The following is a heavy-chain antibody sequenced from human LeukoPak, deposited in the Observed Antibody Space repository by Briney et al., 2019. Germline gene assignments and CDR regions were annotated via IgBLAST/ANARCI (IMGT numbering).Heavy chain of an antibody. Sequence: GASVKVSCKASGGTFSSYAISWVRQAPGQGLEWMGIINPSGGSTSYAQKFQGRVTMTRDTSTSTVYMELSSLRSEDTAVYYCARAEDYYGSGSLSYWGQGTLVTVSS. CDR1: GGTFSSYA. CDR2: INPSGGST. J-gene: IGHJ4*02. V-gene: IGHV1-46*01. CDR3: ARAEDYYGSGSLSY. D-gene: IGHD3-10*01.